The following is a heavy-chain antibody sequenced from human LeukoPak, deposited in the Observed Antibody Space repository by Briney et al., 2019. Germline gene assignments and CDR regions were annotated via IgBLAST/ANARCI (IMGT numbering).Heavy chain of an antibody. J-gene: IGHJ3*02. V-gene: IGHV4-59*05. D-gene: IGHD3-22*01. CDR3: AREPHFDSTGYYSPQPFDS. Sequence: SETLSLTCTVSSDSISYYYWTWIRQPPGKGLEWIGYIYYSGSPTYSGSPNYNPSLQSRVTISIDTSKNQFSLKLSSVTAADTAVYYCAREPHFDSTGYYSPQPFDSWGQGTMVTVSS. CDR2: IYYSGSP. CDR1: SDSISYYY.